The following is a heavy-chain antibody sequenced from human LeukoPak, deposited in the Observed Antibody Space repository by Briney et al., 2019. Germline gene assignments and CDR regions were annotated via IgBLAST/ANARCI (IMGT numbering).Heavy chain of an antibody. V-gene: IGHV3-30*03. CDR1: GFTFSSYG. CDR2: ISSDGNNK. Sequence: GGSLRLSCAASGFTFSSYGMHWVRQAPGKGLEWVALISSDGNNKYYADSVKGRFSISRDNSKNTLYLQMNSLRAEDTAVYYCARDRYSGTMPNGAFDIWGQGTTVTVSS. D-gene: IGHD1-26*01. J-gene: IGHJ3*02. CDR3: ARDRYSGTMPNGAFDI.